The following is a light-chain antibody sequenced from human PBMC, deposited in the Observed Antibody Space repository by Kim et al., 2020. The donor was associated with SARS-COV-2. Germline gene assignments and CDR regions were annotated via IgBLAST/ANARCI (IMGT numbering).Light chain of an antibody. Sequence: LTQPASVSGSPGQSITISCTGTSSDVGGYNYVSWYQQHPGKAPKLMIYDVSNRPSGVSNRFSGSKSGNTASLTISGLQAEDEADYYCSSYTSSSTPWVFGGGTQLTVL. V-gene: IGLV2-14*03. CDR3: SSYTSSSTPWV. CDR1: SSDVGGYNY. J-gene: IGLJ3*02. CDR2: DVS.